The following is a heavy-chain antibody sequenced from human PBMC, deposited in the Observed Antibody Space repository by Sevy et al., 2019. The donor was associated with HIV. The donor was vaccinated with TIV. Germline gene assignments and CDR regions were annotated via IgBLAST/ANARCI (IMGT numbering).Heavy chain of an antibody. J-gene: IGHJ6*01. V-gene: IGHV3-11*01. Sequence: GGSLRLSCAASGFTFSDYYMSWIRQAPGKGLEWVSYISNSGSTIYYADSVKGRFTISRDNAKNRLYLQMNSLRAEDTAVYYCARAITGTTFPYYGMDVWGQGTTVTVSS. CDR2: ISNSGSTI. CDR1: GFTFSDYY. CDR3: ARAITGTTFPYYGMDV. D-gene: IGHD1-7*01.